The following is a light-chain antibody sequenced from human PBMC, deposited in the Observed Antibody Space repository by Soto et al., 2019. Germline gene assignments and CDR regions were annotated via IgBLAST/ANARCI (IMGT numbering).Light chain of an antibody. CDR2: AAS. J-gene: IGKJ5*01. CDR1: QSISSY. Sequence: DIQMTQSHSTLSASVGDRVTITCRASQSISSYLNWYQQKPGKAPKLLIYAASSLQSGVPSRFSGSGSGTDFTLTISSLQPEDFATYYCQQSYSMPITVGQGTRLEI. CDR3: QQSYSMPIT. V-gene: IGKV1-39*01.